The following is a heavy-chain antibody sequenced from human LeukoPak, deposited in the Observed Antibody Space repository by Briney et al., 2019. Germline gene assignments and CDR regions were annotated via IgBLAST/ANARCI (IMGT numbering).Heavy chain of an antibody. Sequence: SQTLSLTCVISGDSVASNSAAWNWLRQSPSRGLEWLGRTYYRFKWYSDYAVSVKSRININPDTSKNQFSLQLKSVTPDDTAIYYCARDVNQWLGDGFDYSGQGTLVTVSS. J-gene: IGHJ4*02. V-gene: IGHV6-1*01. CDR3: ARDVNQWLGDGFDY. CDR2: TYYRFKWYS. D-gene: IGHD6-19*01. CDR1: GDSVASNSAA.